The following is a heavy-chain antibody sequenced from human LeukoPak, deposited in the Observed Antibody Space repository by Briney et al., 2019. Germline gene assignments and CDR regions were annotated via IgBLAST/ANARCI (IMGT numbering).Heavy chain of an antibody. D-gene: IGHD6-19*01. J-gene: IGHJ4*02. Sequence: ASVKVSCKASGYTFTGYYMHWVRQAPGQGLEWMGWINPNSGGTNYAQKFQGRVTMTRDTSISTAYMELSRLRSDDTAVYYCARDRVGYSNGWFDYWGQGTLVTVSS. CDR1: GYTFTGYY. CDR2: INPNSGGT. CDR3: ARDRVGYSNGWFDY. V-gene: IGHV1-2*02.